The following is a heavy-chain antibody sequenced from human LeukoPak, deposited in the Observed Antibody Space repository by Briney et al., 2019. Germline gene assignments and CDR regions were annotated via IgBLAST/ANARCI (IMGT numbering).Heavy chain of an antibody. CDR1: GFTFSNYA. CDR3: ARPYGDSSKDY. J-gene: IGHJ4*02. Sequence: GGSLRLSCAASGFTFSNYAMNWVRQAPGKGLEWVSVIYSGGSTYYADSVKGRFTISKNTLCLQMNSLRAEDTAVYYCARPYGDSSKDYWGQGTLVTVSS. CDR2: IYSGGST. D-gene: IGHD4-17*01. V-gene: IGHV3-66*04.